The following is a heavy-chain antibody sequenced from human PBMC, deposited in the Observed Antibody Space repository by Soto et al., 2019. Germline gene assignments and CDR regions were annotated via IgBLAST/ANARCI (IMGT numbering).Heavy chain of an antibody. J-gene: IGHJ4*02. V-gene: IGHV3-33*01. Sequence: QVQLVESGGGVVQPGRSLRLSCAASGFIFSNSLMHWVRQAPGKGLEWVAVIWEDGSEEYYADSVKGRFTISRDNSINTLYLQMDRLRVDDMAIYYCAWEPEGSVFGLDSWGQGTLVTVSS. CDR2: IWEDGSEE. D-gene: IGHD3-10*02. CDR3: AWEPEGSVFGLDS. CDR1: GFIFSNSL.